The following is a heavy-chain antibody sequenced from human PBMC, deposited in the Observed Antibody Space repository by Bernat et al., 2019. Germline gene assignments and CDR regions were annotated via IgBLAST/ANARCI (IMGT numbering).Heavy chain of an antibody. D-gene: IGHD6-13*01. CDR2: IWYDGSNK. CDR1: GFTFSSYG. J-gene: IGHJ4*02. Sequence: QVQLVESGGGVVQPGRSLRLSCAASGFTFSSYGMHWVRQAPGKGLEWVAVIWYDGSNKYYADSVKGRFTISRDNSKNTLYLQMNSLRAEDTAVYYCAREGGVAAGTKWGQGTLVTVSS. CDR3: AREGGVAAGTK. V-gene: IGHV3-33*01.